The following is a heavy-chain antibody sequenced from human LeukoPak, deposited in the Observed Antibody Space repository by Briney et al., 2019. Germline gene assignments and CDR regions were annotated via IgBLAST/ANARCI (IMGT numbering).Heavy chain of an antibody. Sequence: ASVKVSCKASGGTFSSYDINWVRQATGQGLEWMGWMNPNSGNTGYAQKFQGRVTMTRNTSISTAYMELSSLRSEDTAVYYCARLRFGESHFDYWGQGNLVTVSS. D-gene: IGHD3-10*01. J-gene: IGHJ4*02. CDR1: GGTFSSYD. CDR2: MNPNSGNT. CDR3: ARLRFGESHFDY. V-gene: IGHV1-8*02.